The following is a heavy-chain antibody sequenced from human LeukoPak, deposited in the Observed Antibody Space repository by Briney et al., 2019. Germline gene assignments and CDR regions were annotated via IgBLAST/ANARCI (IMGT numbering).Heavy chain of an antibody. CDR2: IISGRSSI. V-gene: IGHV3-74*01. CDR1: GFTFSSYR. J-gene: IGHJ4*02. D-gene: IGHD6-13*01. CDR3: TRETAPEVAAGVDY. Sequence: GGPLRLSCAASGFTFSSYRMLWVRQAPGKGLVWVSHIISGRSSIIYADSVKGRFTIPRENAKNTLYLQMNSLRAEDRAVYYCTRETAPEVAAGVDYWGQGTLVTVSS.